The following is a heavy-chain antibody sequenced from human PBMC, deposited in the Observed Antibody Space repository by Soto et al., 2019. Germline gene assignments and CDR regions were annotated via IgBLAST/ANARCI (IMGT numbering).Heavy chain of an antibody. J-gene: IGHJ5*02. CDR2: IYYSGST. CDR3: ARAAKYCSGGSCYEP. CDR1: GGSISSGGYY. Sequence: QVQLQESGPGLVKPSQTLSLTCTVSGGSISSGGYYWSWIRQHPGKGLEWIGYIYYSGSTYYNPSLKSRVTISVDTSKNQFSLKLSSVTAADTAVYYCARAAKYCSGGSCYEPWGQGTLVTVSS. D-gene: IGHD2-15*01. V-gene: IGHV4-31*03.